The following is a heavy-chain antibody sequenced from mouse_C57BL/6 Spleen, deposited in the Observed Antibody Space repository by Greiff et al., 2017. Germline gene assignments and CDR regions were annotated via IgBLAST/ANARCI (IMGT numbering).Heavy chain of an antibody. CDR3: ARSGYSSGYWYFDD. CDR2: IDPSDSET. V-gene: IGHV1-52*01. CDR1: GYTFTSYW. Sequence: VQLQQPGAELVRPGSSVKLSCKASGYTFTSYWMHWVKQRPIQGLEWIGNIDPSDSETHYNQKFKDKATLTVDKSSSTAYMQLSSLTSEDSAVYYCARSGYSSGYWYFDDWGTGTTVTVSS. D-gene: IGHD3-2*02. J-gene: IGHJ1*03.